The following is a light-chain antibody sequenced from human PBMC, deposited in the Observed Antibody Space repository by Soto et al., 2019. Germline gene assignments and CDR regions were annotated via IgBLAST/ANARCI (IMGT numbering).Light chain of an antibody. Sequence: EIVLTQSPATLSLSPGERATLSCRASQSVSIYLAWYQQKPGQAPRLLIYDASNRATGIPARFSGGGSGTEFTLTINSLQSEDFAVYYCQQYNNWPHTFGQGTKVDIK. CDR2: DAS. J-gene: IGKJ2*01. V-gene: IGKV3-11*01. CDR1: QSVSIY. CDR3: QQYNNWPHT.